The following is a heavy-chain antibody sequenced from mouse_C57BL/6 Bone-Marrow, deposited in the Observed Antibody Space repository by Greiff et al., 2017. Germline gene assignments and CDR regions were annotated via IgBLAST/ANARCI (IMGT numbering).Heavy chain of an antibody. CDR1: GYTFTSYG. Sequence: QVQLQQSGAELARPGASVKLSCKASGYTFTSYGISWVKQRTGQGLEWIGEIYPRSGNTYYNEKFKGKATLTADKSSSTAHMELRSLTSEDSAVYFCARGGLLRRGFAYWGQGTLVTVSA. CDR2: IYPRSGNT. CDR3: ARGGLLRRGFAY. V-gene: IGHV1-81*01. D-gene: IGHD1-1*01. J-gene: IGHJ3*01.